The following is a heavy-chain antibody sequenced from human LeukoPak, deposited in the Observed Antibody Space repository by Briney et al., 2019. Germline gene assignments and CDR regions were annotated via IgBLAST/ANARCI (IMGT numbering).Heavy chain of an antibody. CDR2: INHSGST. Sequence: SETLSLTCAVYGGSFSGYYWSWIRQPPGKGLEWIGEINHSGSTNYNPSLKSRVTISVDTSKNQFSLKLSSVTAADTAVYYCARGVVVVTAMGAFDIWGQGTMVTVSS. J-gene: IGHJ3*02. V-gene: IGHV4-34*01. D-gene: IGHD2-21*02. CDR1: GGSFSGYY. CDR3: ARGVVVVTAMGAFDI.